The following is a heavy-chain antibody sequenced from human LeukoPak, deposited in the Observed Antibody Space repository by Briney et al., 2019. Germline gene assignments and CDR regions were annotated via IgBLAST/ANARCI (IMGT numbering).Heavy chain of an antibody. J-gene: IGHJ4*02. CDR1: GXTFSSYE. D-gene: IGHD1-26*01. Sequence: PGGSLRLSCAASGXTFSSYEMNWVRQAPGKGLEWVSYISSSGSTIYYADSVKGRFTISRDNAKNSLYLQMNSLRAEDTAVYYCARGDSGSYYFDYWGQGALVTVSS. CDR3: ARGDSGSYYFDY. CDR2: ISSSGSTI. V-gene: IGHV3-48*03.